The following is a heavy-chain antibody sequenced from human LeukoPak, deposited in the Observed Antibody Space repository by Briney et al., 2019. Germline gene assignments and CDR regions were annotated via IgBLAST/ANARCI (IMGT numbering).Heavy chain of an antibody. V-gene: IGHV4-61*02. D-gene: IGHD6-13*01. J-gene: IGHJ2*01. CDR2: IYTRGST. CDR3: ARLSSSWYQDWYFDL. Sequence: SETLSLTCTVSGGSISSGSYYWSWIRQPAGKGLEWIGRIYTRGSTNYNPSLKSRVSMSVDTSKKQFSLKLSSVTAADTAVYYCARLSSSWYQDWYFDLWGRGTLVTVSS. CDR1: GGSISSGSYY.